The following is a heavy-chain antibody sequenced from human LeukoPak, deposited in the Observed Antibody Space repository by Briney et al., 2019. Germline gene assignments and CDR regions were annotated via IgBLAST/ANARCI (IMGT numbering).Heavy chain of an antibody. CDR2: IRSKAYGGTT. CDR3: TTGPIQLWLYYGMDV. CDR1: GFTFGDHA. Sequence: GRSLRLSCTASGFTFGDHAMSWVRQAPGKGLEWVGFIRSKAYGGTTEYAASVKGRFTISRDDSKSIAYLQMHSLKTEDTAVYYCTTGPIQLWLYYGMDVWGQGTTVIVSS. V-gene: IGHV3-49*04. D-gene: IGHD5-18*01. J-gene: IGHJ6*02.